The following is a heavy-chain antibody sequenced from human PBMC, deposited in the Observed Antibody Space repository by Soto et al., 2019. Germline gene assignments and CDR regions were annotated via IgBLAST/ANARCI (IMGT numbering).Heavy chain of an antibody. J-gene: IGHJ4*02. CDR1: GDTFSRHT. CDR2: IISRFGTT. CDR3: ARGRGMNNSGRSQLDY. D-gene: IGHD6-19*01. V-gene: IGHV1-69*01. Sequence: QVQLVQSGAEVKKPGYSVRVSCKASGDTFSRHTVTWVGQAPRQGLEWMGGIISRFGTTNYAPTLQGRVTITDDESTNAVYMELSSLRSEDTALYFCARGRGMNNSGRSQLDYWAQGALRSVSA.